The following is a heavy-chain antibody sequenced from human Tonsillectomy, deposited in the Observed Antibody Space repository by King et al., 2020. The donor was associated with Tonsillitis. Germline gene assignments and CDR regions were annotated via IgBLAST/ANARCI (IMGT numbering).Heavy chain of an antibody. CDR1: GFTFSRYA. CDR2: ISGSADST. Sequence: VQLLEPGGGLVQPGGSLRLSCAASGFTFSRYAMSWVRQAPGTGLEWGSTISGSADSTYYADAVKGRFPISRDKFKNTLYLQMNSLRVEDTAVFYCAKASSIFGVAVGGFDSRGQGTLVSDSS. D-gene: IGHD3-3*01. J-gene: IGHJ4*02. CDR3: AKASSIFGVAVGGFDS. V-gene: IGHV3-23*01.